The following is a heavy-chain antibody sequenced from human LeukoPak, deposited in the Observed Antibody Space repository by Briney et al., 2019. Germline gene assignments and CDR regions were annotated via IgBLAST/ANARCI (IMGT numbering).Heavy chain of an antibody. CDR2: INPNSGGT. CDR3: ARASYYYDSSGYYTLGA. D-gene: IGHD3-22*01. CDR1: GYTFTGYY. J-gene: IGHJ5*02. V-gene: IGHV1-2*02. Sequence: ASVKVSCKASGYTFTGYYMHWVRQAPGQGLEWMGWINPNSGGTNYAQKFQGRVTMTRDTSISTAYMELSRLRSDDTAVYYCARASYYYDSSGYYTLGAWGQGTLVTVSS.